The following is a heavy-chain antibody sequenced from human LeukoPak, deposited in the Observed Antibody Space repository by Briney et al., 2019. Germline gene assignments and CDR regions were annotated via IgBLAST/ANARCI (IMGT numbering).Heavy chain of an antibody. CDR1: GFTFSSYA. V-gene: IGHV3-23*01. J-gene: IGHJ6*02. Sequence: SGGSLRLSCAASGFTFSSYAMSWVRQAPGKGLEWVSAISGSGGSTYYADSVKGRFTISRDNAKNSLYLQMNNLRDEDTALYYCAKDVTNGSSWYYGMDVWGQGTTVTIFS. CDR3: AKDVTNGSSWYYGMDV. D-gene: IGHD6-13*01. CDR2: ISGSGGST.